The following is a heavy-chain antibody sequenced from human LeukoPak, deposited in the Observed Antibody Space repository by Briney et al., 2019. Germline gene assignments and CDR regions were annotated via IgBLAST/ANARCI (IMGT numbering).Heavy chain of an antibody. CDR1: GGSFSGYY. Sequence: SETLSLTCAVYGGSFSGYYWSWIRQPPGKGLEWIGEINHSGSTNYNPSLKSRVTISGDTSKNQFSLKLSSVTAADTAVYYCAGRAWLGEIIGERGGEGTLVTV. J-gene: IGHJ4*02. D-gene: IGHD3-16*01. V-gene: IGHV4-34*01. CDR2: INHSGST. CDR3: AGRAWLGEIIGER.